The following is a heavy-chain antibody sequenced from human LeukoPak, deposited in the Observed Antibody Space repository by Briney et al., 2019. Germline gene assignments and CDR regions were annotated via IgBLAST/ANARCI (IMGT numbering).Heavy chain of an antibody. CDR1: GFTFSSYG. CDR2: IRYDGSNK. J-gene: IGHJ6*03. Sequence: GGSLRLSCAASGFTFSSYGMHWVRQAPGKGLEWVAFIRYDGSNKYYADSVKGRFTISRDNSKNTLYLQMNSLRAEDTAVYYCAKPSPAAGTVFYYYMGVWGKGTTVTVSS. V-gene: IGHV3-30*02. CDR3: AKPSPAAGTVFYYYMGV. D-gene: IGHD6-13*01.